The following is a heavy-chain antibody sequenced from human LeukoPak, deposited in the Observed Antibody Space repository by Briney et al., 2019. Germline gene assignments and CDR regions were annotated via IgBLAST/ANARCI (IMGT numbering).Heavy chain of an antibody. CDR1: GYTFTGYC. D-gene: IGHD3-10*01. CDR2: INPNSGDT. Sequence: GASVKVSCKASGYTFTGYCMHWVRQAPGQGLEWMGRINPNSGDTNYAQNFQGRVTMTRDTSGSTSNMELSRLRSDDTAVYYCARERRFGELLLFDYWGLGTLVTVSS. J-gene: IGHJ4*02. V-gene: IGHV1-2*06. CDR3: ARERRFGELLLFDY.